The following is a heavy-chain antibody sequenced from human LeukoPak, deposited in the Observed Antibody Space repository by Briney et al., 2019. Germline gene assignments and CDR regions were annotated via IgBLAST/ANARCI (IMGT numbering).Heavy chain of an antibody. Sequence: GGSLRLSCTASGFTFSSYTMNWVRQAPGKGLEWVSSISSSSDYIYYADSVKGRFTISRDNAKNSLYLQMNSLRAEDTAVYYCARDLEFDYWGQGTLVTVSS. J-gene: IGHJ4*02. V-gene: IGHV3-21*01. D-gene: IGHD3-3*01. CDR2: ISSSSDYI. CDR3: ARDLEFDY. CDR1: GFTFSSYT.